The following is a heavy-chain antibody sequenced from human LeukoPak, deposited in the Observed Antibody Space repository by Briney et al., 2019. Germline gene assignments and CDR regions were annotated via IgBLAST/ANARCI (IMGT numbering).Heavy chain of an antibody. J-gene: IGHJ3*01. CDR2: SNTDGTI. Sequence: GGSLRLSCAASGXTFSYYSMNWVRQAPGKGLEWISYSNTDGTISYADSVKGRLTISRDNAENSLYLQMNSLRDEDTAVYFCVRDRDYAFDFWGQGTMVTVPS. CDR1: GXTFSYYS. V-gene: IGHV3-48*02. CDR3: VRDRDYAFDF.